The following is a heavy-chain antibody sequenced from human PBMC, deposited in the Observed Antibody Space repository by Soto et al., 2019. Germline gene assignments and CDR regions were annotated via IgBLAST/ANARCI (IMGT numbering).Heavy chain of an antibody. Sequence: PGGSLRLSCAASGFTFSSYAMSWVRQAPGKGLEWVSAISGSGGSTYYADSVKGRFTISRDNSKNTLYLQMNSLRAEDTAVYYCVNPVVAAQYYYFDYWGQGTLVTVSS. CDR3: VNPVVAAQYYYFDY. V-gene: IGHV3-23*01. CDR2: ISGSGGST. D-gene: IGHD2-15*01. CDR1: GFTFSSYA. J-gene: IGHJ4*02.